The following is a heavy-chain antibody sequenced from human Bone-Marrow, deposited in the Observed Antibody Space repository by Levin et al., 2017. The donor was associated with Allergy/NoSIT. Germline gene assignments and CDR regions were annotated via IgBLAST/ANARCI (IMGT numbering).Heavy chain of an antibody. D-gene: IGHD4-17*01. CDR1: GGTFSSDP. V-gene: IGHV1-69*04. CDR2: IIPFLGVP. J-gene: IGHJ4*02. CDR3: ARGPRVYGDYGERSDY. Sequence: PGASVKVSCKASGGTFSSDPLSWVRQAPGQGLEWMGRIIPFLGVPNYAQKFQGRVTITADKSTSTAYMEVSGLRSEDTAVYYFARGPRVYGDYGERSDYWGQGTLVTVSS.